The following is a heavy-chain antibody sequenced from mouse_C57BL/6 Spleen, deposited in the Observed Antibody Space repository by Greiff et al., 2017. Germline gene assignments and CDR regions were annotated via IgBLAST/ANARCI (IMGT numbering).Heavy chain of an antibody. CDR1: GYNFTSYW. CDR3: ARRGDYRYCDY. J-gene: IGHJ2*01. Sequence: QVQLQQPGAELVRPGSSVKLSCKASGYNFTSYWMDWVKQRPGQGLEWIGNIYPSDSESHYNQKFKDKATLTVDKSSSTAYMQLSSLTSEDSAVYYCARRGDYRYCDYWGQGTTLTVSS. D-gene: IGHD2-4*01. V-gene: IGHV1-61*01. CDR2: IYPSDSES.